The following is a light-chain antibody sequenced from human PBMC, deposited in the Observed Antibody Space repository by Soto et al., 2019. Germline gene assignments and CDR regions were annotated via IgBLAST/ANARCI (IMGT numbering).Light chain of an antibody. CDR3: QQYGSSPYT. CDR2: GTS. J-gene: IGKJ2*01. Sequence: EIVVTQSPGTLSLSPGERATLSCRASQSISTTYLAWYQQRPGQAPRLLIYGTSSRATGIPDRFSGSGSATDFTLTINRLEPEDFAVYYCQQYGSSPYTFGRGTKVDIK. V-gene: IGKV3-20*01. CDR1: QSISTTY.